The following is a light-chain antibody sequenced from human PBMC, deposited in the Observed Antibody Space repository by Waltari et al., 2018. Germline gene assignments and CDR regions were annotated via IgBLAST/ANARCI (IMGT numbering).Light chain of an antibody. CDR2: WAS. V-gene: IGKV4-1*01. CDR1: QRLLYSSSNKNY. Sequence: DTLVTQSPASRAVSLGERPTISCKPSQRLLYSSSNKNYLAWYQQKPRQPPKLLIYWASTRESGVPDRFSGSGSGTDFTLTINSLQAEDVAVYYCQQYYTTPYTFGQGTKLEIK. J-gene: IGKJ2*01. CDR3: QQYYTTPYT.